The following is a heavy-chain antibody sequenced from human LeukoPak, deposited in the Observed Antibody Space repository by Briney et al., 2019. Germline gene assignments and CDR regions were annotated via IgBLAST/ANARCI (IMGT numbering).Heavy chain of an antibody. D-gene: IGHD4-17*01. V-gene: IGHV3-15*01. Sequence: GGSLRLSCAASGFTFSNAWMSWVRQAPAKGLEWVGRIKSKTDGGTTDYAAPVKGRFTISRDDSKNTLYLQMNSLKTEDTAVSYCPTASNPVTQLYYYYYGMDVWGQGTTVTVSS. CDR1: GFTFSNAW. CDR2: IKSKTDGGTT. J-gene: IGHJ6*02. CDR3: PTASNPVTQLYYYYYGMDV.